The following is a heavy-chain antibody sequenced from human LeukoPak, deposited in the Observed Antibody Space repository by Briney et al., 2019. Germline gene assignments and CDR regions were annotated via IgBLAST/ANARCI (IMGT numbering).Heavy chain of an antibody. CDR2: IKEDESTI. Sequence: GWSLRLSCAASGFTFSRHWMEWVRQAPGKGLEWVASIKEDESTIYYVDSVKGRFTISRDNAKNSLYLQMNSLRAEDTAIYYCVRDGCSGWCHDSWGQGTLVTVSS. D-gene: IGHD6-19*01. V-gene: IGHV3-7*01. CDR3: VRDGCSGWCHDS. J-gene: IGHJ4*02. CDR1: GFTFSRHW.